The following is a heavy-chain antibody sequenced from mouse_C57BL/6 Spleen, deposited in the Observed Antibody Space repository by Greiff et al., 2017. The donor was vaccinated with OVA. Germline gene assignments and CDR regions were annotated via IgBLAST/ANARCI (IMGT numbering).Heavy chain of an antibody. CDR1: GFTFSSYW. Sequence: VQLQQPGAELVMPGASVKLSCKASGFTFSSYWMHWVKQRPGQGLEWIGEIDAADSYTNYHQKVKGKSTMTVDKSSSTAYMQLSSLTSEDSAVYYCARRGYGSSYEGFAYWGQGTLVTVSA. D-gene: IGHD1-1*01. J-gene: IGHJ3*01. CDR2: IDAADSYT. CDR3: ARRGYGSSYEGFAY. V-gene: IGHV1-69*01.